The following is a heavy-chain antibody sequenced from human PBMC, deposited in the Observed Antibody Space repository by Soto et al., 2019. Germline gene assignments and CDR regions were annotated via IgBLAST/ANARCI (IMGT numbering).Heavy chain of an antibody. CDR3: ASVLGSRRSGSYPSY. CDR2: ISTNNDAI. Sequence: EVQLVESGGGLVQPGGSLRLSCAASGFSISDCSMNWVRRAPGKGLEWISYISTNNDAIYYADSVKGRFTISRDNAKNSLYLQMNSLRAGGTALYYCASVLGSRRSGSYPSYWGQGTLVTVSS. J-gene: IGHJ4*02. CDR1: GFSISDCS. V-gene: IGHV3-48*01. D-gene: IGHD3-10*01.